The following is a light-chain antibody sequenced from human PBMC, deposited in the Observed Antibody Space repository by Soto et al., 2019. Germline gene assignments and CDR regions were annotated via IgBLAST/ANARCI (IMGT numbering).Light chain of an antibody. CDR2: EVT. CDR1: RSDVGSYNS. J-gene: IGLJ3*02. CDR3: FSYAGDSTWV. V-gene: IGLV2-23*02. Sequence: QSVLTQPASVSGSPGESITISCTGTRSDVGSYNSIAWYQQHPGKAPIVMIFEVTKRPSGISNRFSGSKSGSTACLTISGLQAEDEADYFCFSYAGDSTWVFGGGTKLTV.